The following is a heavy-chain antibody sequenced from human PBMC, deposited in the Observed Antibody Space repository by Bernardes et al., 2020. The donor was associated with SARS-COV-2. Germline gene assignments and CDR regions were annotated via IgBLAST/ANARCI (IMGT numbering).Heavy chain of an antibody. CDR1: GYTFTTYG. CDR2: ISAYNGNT. Sequence: ASVKVSCKSSGYTFTTYGISWVRQAPGQGLEWMGWISAYNGNTNYAQKLQGRVTMTTDTSTSTAYMELRSLRSDDTAVYYCATEGGVVVVAPPDYWGQGTLVPVSS. V-gene: IGHV1-18*04. CDR3: ATEGGVVVVAPPDY. J-gene: IGHJ4*02. D-gene: IGHD2-15*01.